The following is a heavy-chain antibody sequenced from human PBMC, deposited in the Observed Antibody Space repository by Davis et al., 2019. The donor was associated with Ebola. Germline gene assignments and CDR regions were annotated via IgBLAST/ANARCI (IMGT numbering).Heavy chain of an antibody. J-gene: IGHJ6*02. CDR3: ERGGETVTGTASHGMDV. Sequence: GESPKTPCAASGFTFRTYAMNWVRQAPGKGLGWVSALSGSGGLSYYADSVKGRFTISRDNSKNTLYLQMNSLAAEDTAVYYCERGGETVTGTASHGMDVWGQGTTVTVSS. CDR1: GFTFRTYA. CDR2: LSGSGGLS. V-gene: IGHV3-23*01. D-gene: IGHD4-11*01.